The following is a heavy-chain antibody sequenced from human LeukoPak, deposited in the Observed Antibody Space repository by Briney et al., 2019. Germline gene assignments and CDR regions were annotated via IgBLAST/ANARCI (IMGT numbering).Heavy chain of an antibody. CDR1: GFSLSNARMG. CDR3: ARKLSGSGTYYIDY. V-gene: IGHV2-26*01. Sequence: SGPALVKPTETLTLTCTVSGFSLSNARMGVSWIRQPPGKALEWLADTFSNDEKSYSTSLKSRLTISKDTSKSQVVLTMTNMDPVDTATYYCARKLSGSGTYYIDYWGQGTLVTVSS. J-gene: IGHJ4*02. D-gene: IGHD3-10*01. CDR2: TFSNDEK.